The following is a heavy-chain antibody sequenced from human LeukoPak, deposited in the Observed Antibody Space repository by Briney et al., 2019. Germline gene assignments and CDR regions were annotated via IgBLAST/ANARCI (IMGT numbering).Heavy chain of an antibody. D-gene: IGHD6-13*01. Sequence: GGSLRLSCAASGFTFSSYSMNWVRQAPGKGLEWVSYISSSSSTIYYADSVKGRFTISRDNAKNSLYLQMNSLRAEDTAVYYCARAGRIGAFDIWGQGTMVTVSS. CDR3: ARAGRIGAFDI. J-gene: IGHJ3*02. CDR1: GFTFSSYS. V-gene: IGHV3-48*01. CDR2: ISSSSSTI.